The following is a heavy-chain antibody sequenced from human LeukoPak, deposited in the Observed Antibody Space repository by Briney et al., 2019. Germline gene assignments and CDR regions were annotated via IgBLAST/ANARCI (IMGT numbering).Heavy chain of an antibody. V-gene: IGHV3-53*01. Sequence: AGGSLRLSCAVSGFTVSGNYMSWVRQAPGKGLEWVSLIYSGGTTYYADSVKGRFTISRDNSRNTVSLQMNTLRAEDTAVYYCARGNSYDSSGYPEYFQNWGQGTLVTVSS. D-gene: IGHD3-22*01. J-gene: IGHJ1*01. CDR1: GFTVSGNY. CDR3: ARGNSYDSSGYPEYFQN. CDR2: IYSGGTT.